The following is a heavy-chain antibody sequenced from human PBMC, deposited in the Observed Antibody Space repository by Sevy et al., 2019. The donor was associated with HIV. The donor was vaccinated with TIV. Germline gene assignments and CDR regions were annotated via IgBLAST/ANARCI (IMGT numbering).Heavy chain of an antibody. D-gene: IGHD2-2*01. V-gene: IGHV4-4*02. J-gene: IGHJ4*02. CDR1: GGSISSSNW. CDR2: IYHSGGT. CDR3: ARSSLGQYQLQAMGGFFDY. Sequence: SETLSLTCAVSGGSISSSNWWSWVRQPPGKGLEWIGEIYHSGGTNYNPSLKSRVTISVDKSKNQFSLKLSSVTAADTAVYYCARSSLGQYQLQAMGGFFDYWGQGTLVTVSS.